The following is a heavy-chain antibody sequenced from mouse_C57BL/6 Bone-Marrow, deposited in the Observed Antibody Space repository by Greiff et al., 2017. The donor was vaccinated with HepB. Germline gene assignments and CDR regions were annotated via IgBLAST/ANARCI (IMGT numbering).Heavy chain of an antibody. Sequence: VQLQQPGAELVKPGASVKLSCKASGYTFTSYWMQWVKQRPGQGLEWIGEIDPSDSYTNYKQKFKGKATLTVDTSSSTAYMQLSSLTSEDSAVYYCARERDYYGSSCFDYWGKGTTLTVSS. CDR2: IDPSDSYT. V-gene: IGHV1-50*01. CDR1: GYTFTSYW. J-gene: IGHJ2*01. CDR3: ARERDYYGSSCFDY. D-gene: IGHD1-1*01.